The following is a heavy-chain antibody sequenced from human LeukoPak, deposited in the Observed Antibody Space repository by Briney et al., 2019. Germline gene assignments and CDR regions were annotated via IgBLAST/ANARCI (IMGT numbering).Heavy chain of an antibody. Sequence: PGGSLRLSCAASGFTFSSYWMSWVRQAPGKGLEWVANIKQDGSEKYYVDSVKGRFTISRDNAKNSLYLQMSSLRAEDTALYYCARVEGLNYGDLYYFDYWGQGTLVTVSS. D-gene: IGHD4-17*01. CDR1: GFTFSSYW. CDR2: IKQDGSEK. CDR3: ARVEGLNYGDLYYFDY. V-gene: IGHV3-7*01. J-gene: IGHJ4*02.